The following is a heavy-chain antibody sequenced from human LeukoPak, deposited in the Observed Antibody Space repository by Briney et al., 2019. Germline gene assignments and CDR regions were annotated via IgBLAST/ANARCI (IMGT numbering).Heavy chain of an antibody. V-gene: IGHV3-11*01. CDR1: GGSFSGYY. CDR2: INSSDYTI. D-gene: IGHD3-10*01. Sequence: LSLTCAVYGGSFSGYYWSWIRQAPGKGLEWVSYINSSDYTIYYADSVKGRFTISRDNARNSLYLQMNSLRAEDTAVYYCASNSHHYYGSGSYYYWGQGTLVTVSS. J-gene: IGHJ4*02. CDR3: ASNSHHYYGSGSYYY.